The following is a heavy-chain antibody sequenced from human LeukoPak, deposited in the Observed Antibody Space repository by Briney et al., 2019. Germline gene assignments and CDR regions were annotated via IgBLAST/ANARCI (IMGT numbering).Heavy chain of an antibody. CDR3: ARQPVRIAVAGRNWFDP. J-gene: IGHJ5*02. V-gene: IGHV4-39*01. CDR2: MYYSGST. Sequence: SETLSLTCTVSGGSISSYYWGWIRQPPGKGLEWIGSMYYSGSTYYNPSLKSRVTISVDTSKNQFSLKLSSVTAADTAVYYCARQPVRIAVAGRNWFDPWGQGTLVTVSS. D-gene: IGHD6-19*01. CDR1: GGSISSYY.